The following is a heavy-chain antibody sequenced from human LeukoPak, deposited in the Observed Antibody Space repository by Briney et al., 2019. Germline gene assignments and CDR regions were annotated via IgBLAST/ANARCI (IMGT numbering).Heavy chain of an antibody. D-gene: IGHD3-3*02. V-gene: IGHV4-34*01. Sequence: SETLSLTCAVHGGSFSGYYWSWIRQPPGKGLEWIGEINHSGSTNYNPSLKSRVTISVDTSKNQFSLKLSSVTAADTAVYYCARGALGYGMDVWGQGTTVTVSS. CDR3: ARGALGYGMDV. J-gene: IGHJ6*02. CDR1: GGSFSGYY. CDR2: INHSGST.